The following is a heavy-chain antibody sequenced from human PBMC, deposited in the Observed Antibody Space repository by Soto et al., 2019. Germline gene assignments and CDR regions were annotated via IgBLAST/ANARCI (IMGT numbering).Heavy chain of an antibody. CDR2: IYHSGST. Sequence: QVDLQESGPGLVKPSQTLSLTCSVSGDSLTIGGHYWTWIRQHPGKGLEWIGYIYHSGSTYYSPSRKSRVTISVDTSENRFSLKLTSVTAADTAVYYCARGGDGFDLWGQGKMVTVSS. V-gene: IGHV4-31*03. CDR1: GDSLTIGGHY. J-gene: IGHJ3*01. CDR3: ARGGDGFDL.